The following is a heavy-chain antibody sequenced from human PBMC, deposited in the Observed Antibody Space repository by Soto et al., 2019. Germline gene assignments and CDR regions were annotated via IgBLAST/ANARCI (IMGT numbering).Heavy chain of an antibody. CDR1: GFTFSSYA. J-gene: IGHJ6*02. CDR2: ISGSGGST. D-gene: IGHD6-6*01. Sequence: PGGSLRLSCAASGFTFSSYAMSWVRQAPGKGLEWVSAISGSGGSTYYADSVKGRFTISRDNSKNTLYLQMNSLRAEDTAVYYCATQMIRIAARRSLYYYYGMDVWGQGTTVTVSS. V-gene: IGHV3-23*01. CDR3: ATQMIRIAARRSLYYYYGMDV.